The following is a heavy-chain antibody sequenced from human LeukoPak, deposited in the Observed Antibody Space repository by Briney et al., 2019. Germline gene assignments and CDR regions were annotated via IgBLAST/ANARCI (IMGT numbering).Heavy chain of an antibody. CDR1: GGSISSYY. CDR3: ARHDTMVRGVMTFDC. Sequence: SETLSLTCTVSGGSISSYYWSWIRQPPGKGLEWIGYIYYSGSTNYNPSLKSRVTISVDTSKNQFSLKLSSVTAADTAVYYCARHDTMVRGVMTFDCWGQGTLVTVSS. D-gene: IGHD3-10*01. J-gene: IGHJ4*02. V-gene: IGHV4-59*08. CDR2: IYYSGST.